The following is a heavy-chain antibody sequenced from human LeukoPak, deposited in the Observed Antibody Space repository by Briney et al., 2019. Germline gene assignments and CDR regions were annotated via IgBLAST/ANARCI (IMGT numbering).Heavy chain of an antibody. Sequence: GGSLRLSCAASGFTFSSYAMRWVRQAPGKGLEWVAVISYDGSNKYYADSVKGRFTISRDNSRNTLYLQMNSLRAEDTAVYYCARPDIVVVPAATAYFDYWGQGTLVTVSS. CDR2: ISYDGSNK. D-gene: IGHD2-2*01. J-gene: IGHJ4*02. CDR1: GFTFSSYA. CDR3: ARPDIVVVPAATAYFDY. V-gene: IGHV3-30-3*01.